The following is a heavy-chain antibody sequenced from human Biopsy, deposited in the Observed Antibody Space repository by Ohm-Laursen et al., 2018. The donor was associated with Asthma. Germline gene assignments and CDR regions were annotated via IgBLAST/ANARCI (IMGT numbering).Heavy chain of an antibody. J-gene: IGHJ1*01. V-gene: IGHV3-7*01. CDR3: ARTFHFWSPYHAEHFQL. D-gene: IGHD3-3*02. CDR2: INHDGSEK. CDR1: GFTFGNYW. Sequence: SLRLSCTASGFTFGNYWMSWVRQVPGKGLEWVANINHDGSEKNHVDSLKGRFTISRDNAKNSLYLQMDSLRAEDTADYYCARTFHFWSPYHAEHFQLWGQGTLVTVSS.